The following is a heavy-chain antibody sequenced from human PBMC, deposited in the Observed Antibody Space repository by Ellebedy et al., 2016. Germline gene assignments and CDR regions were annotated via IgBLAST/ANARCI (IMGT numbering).Heavy chain of an antibody. CDR3: ARSSSKYYYYGMDV. CDR2: INAGNGNT. CDR1: GYTFTSYA. J-gene: IGHJ6*02. Sequence: ASVKVSCXASGYTFTSYAMHWVRQAPGQRLEWMGWINAGNGNTKYSQKFQGRVTITRDTSASTAYMELSSLRSEDTAVYYCARSSSKYYYYGMDVWGQGTTVTVSS. V-gene: IGHV1-3*01.